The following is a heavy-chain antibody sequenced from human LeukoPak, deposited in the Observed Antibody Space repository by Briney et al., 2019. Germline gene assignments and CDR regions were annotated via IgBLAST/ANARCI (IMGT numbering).Heavy chain of an antibody. CDR2: IYYSGIT. CDR3: ARGDCRSGSCDFDY. CDR1: GGSISTYY. J-gene: IGHJ4*02. D-gene: IGHD1-26*01. V-gene: IGHV4-59*01. Sequence: SETLSLTCTVSGGSISTYYWSWIRQPPGKGLEWIGYIYYSGITNYNPSLKSRVTVSVDTSKNQFSLKLTSVTAADTAVYYCARGDCRSGSCDFDYWGQGTLVTVSS.